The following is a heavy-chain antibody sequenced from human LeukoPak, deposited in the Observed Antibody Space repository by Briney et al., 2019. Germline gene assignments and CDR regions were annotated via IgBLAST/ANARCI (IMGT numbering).Heavy chain of an antibody. V-gene: IGHV4-34*01. Sequence: SETLSLTCAVYGGSFSGYYWSWIRQPPGKGLEWIGEINHSGSTNYNPSLKSRVTISVDTSKNQFSLKLSSVTAADTAVYYCARNPLRYYYYYYGMDVWGQGTTVTVSS. D-gene: IGHD3-9*01. CDR1: GGSFSGYY. J-gene: IGHJ6*02. CDR3: ARNPLRYYYYYYGMDV. CDR2: INHSGST.